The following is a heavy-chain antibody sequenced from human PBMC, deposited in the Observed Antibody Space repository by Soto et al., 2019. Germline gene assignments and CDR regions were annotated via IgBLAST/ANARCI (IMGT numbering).Heavy chain of an antibody. V-gene: IGHV1-18*01. Sequence: ASVKVSCKASGYTFTSYGISWVRQAPGQGLEWMGWISAYNGNTNYAQKLQGRVTMTTDTSTSTAYMELRSLRSDDTAVYYCARVGPEYYDILTGFRYYYYYYYMDVWGKGTTVTVSS. CDR2: ISAYNGNT. CDR3: ARVGPEYYDILTGFRYYYYYYYMDV. CDR1: GYTFTSYG. D-gene: IGHD3-9*01. J-gene: IGHJ6*03.